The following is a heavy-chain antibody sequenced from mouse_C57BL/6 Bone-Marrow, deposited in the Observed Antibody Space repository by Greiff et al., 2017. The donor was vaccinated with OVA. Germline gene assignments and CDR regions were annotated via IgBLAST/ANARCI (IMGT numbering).Heavy chain of an antibody. CDR2: ISNGGGST. D-gene: IGHD4-1*01. Sequence: EVKLMESGGGLVQPGGSLKLSCAASGFTFSDYYMYWVRQTPEKRLEWVAYISNGGGSTYYPDTVKGRFTISRDNAENTLYLQMSRLKSEDTAMYYCARLGFYWYFDVWGTGTTVTVSS. V-gene: IGHV5-12*01. J-gene: IGHJ1*03. CDR3: ARLGFYWYFDV. CDR1: GFTFSDYY.